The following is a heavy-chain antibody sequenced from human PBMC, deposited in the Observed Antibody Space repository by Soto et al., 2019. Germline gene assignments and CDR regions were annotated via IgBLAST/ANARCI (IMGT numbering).Heavy chain of an antibody. V-gene: IGHV4-39*01. Sequence: EALSLTCTVAGDSISRRIYYWGWIREPPGKGLEWIGSIYYSGNTYNNPSLRSRVSMSIDTSKHQFSLKLKSVTAADTALYFCARQRTSVVTQAYFDVSGPGSLVTVSP. CDR1: GDSISRRIYY. D-gene: IGHD2-21*02. J-gene: IGHJ4*02. CDR3: ARQRTSVVTQAYFDV. CDR2: IYYSGNT.